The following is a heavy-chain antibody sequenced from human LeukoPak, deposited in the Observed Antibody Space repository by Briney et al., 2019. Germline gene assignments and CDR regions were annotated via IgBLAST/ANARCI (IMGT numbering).Heavy chain of an antibody. V-gene: IGHV1-2*06. CDR2: INPNSGGT. CDR3: ARAYNSQGTQEYSSSSVFDY. D-gene: IGHD6-6*01. CDR1: GYTFTSYY. J-gene: IGHJ4*02. Sequence: ASVKVSCKASGYTFTSYYMHWVRQAPGQGLEWMGRINPNSGGTNYAQKFQGRVTMTRDTSISTAYMELSRLRSDDTAVYYCARAYNSQGTQEYSSSSVFDYWGQGTLVTVSS.